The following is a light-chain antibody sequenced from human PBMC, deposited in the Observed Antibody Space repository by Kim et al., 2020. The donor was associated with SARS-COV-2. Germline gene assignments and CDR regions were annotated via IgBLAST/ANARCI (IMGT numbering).Light chain of an antibody. CDR3: QQYCSSPYT. CDR1: QSVSSGY. Sequence: WSRRERGTLHCRASQSVSSGYLAWYQQKPGQAPRLLIYGASSRATGIPDRFRGSGSGTDFTLTISRLEPEDFAVYYCQQYCSSPYTFGQGTKLEI. V-gene: IGKV3-20*01. J-gene: IGKJ2*01. CDR2: GAS.